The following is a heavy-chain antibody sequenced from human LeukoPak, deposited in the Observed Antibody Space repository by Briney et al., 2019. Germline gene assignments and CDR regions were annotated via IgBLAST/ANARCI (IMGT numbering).Heavy chain of an antibody. D-gene: IGHD4-17*01. J-gene: IGHJ4*02. CDR2: IKLDGSEK. Sequence: GGSLRLTCAASGFTFSSYWMSWVRQAPGKGLEWVANIKLDGSEKYYVDSVEGRFTISRDNARNSLYLQMNSLRAEDTAVYYCASGTRGTVTFDYWGQGTLVTVSS. CDR3: ASGTRGTVTFDY. V-gene: IGHV3-7*01. CDR1: GFTFSSYW.